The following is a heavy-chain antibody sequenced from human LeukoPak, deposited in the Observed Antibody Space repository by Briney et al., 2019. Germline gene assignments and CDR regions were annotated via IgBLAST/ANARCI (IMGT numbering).Heavy chain of an antibody. J-gene: IGHJ4*02. D-gene: IGHD6-13*01. Sequence: PGTSLRLSCAASGFTFSSYGMHWVRQAPGKGLEWVAVTSYDGSNKYYADSVKGRFTISRDNSKNTLYLKMNSLRAEDTAVYYCAKDLSSSSWYGVFDYWGQGTLVTV. V-gene: IGHV3-30*18. CDR3: AKDLSSSSWYGVFDY. CDR1: GFTFSSYG. CDR2: TSYDGSNK.